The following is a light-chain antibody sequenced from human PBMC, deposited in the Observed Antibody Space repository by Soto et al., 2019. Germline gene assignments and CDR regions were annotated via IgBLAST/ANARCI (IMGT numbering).Light chain of an antibody. CDR3: QYYGSPSWT. CDR2: GAS. CDR1: QSVTSNY. V-gene: IGKV3-20*01. J-gene: IGKJ1*01. Sequence: EIVLTQSPGTLSLSPGERATLSCRASQSVTSNYLAWYQQRPGQAPRLLIFGASSRATGIPDKFSGSGSGTAFTLTISSLEPDDFAVYYCQYYGSPSWTFGQGTKVDIK.